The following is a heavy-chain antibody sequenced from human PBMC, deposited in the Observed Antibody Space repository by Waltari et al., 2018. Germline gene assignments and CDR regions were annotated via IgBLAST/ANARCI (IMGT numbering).Heavy chain of an antibody. Sequence: QVNLVESGGGVVQPGGSLRLSCAPSGFTFSNFGMHWVRQAPGKVLGWVALSWFDVRDKVYADSVRGRFTISRDNSARTLYLDMDSLRLDDTAMYYCAKDAFGNTYLDFWGQGTLVTVSS. J-gene: IGHJ4*02. CDR3: AKDAFGNTYLDF. CDR1: GFTFSNFG. D-gene: IGHD2-2*02. CDR2: SWFDVRDK. V-gene: IGHV3-30*02.